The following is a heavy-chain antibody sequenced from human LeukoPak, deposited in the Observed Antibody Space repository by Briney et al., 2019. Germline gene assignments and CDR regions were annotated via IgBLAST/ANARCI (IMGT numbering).Heavy chain of an antibody. CDR3: TRDTGCPGGTCYSFYDY. CDR2: IKQDGTEK. V-gene: IGHV3-7*01. J-gene: IGHJ4*02. D-gene: IGHD2-15*01. CDR1: GFTFSNYW. Sequence: GGSLRLSCAASGFTFSNYWMTWVRQAPGRGLEWVANIKQDGTEKYYVDSVKGRFTISRDNAENSLYLQMNSLRAEDTAVYYCTRDTGCPGGTCYSFYDYWGQGTLVTVSS.